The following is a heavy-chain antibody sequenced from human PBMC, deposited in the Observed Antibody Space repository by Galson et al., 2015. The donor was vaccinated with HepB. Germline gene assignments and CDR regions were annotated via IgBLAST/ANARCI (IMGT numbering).Heavy chain of an antibody. J-gene: IGHJ6*03. V-gene: IGHV4-59*01. D-gene: IGHD3-3*01. CDR1: GGSISSYY. Sequence: ETLSLTCTVSGGSISSYYWSWIRQPPGKGLEWIGFIYYTGSTNHNPSLKGRVTISVDTSKNQFSLKLSSVTAADTAVYYCARGGGSVGTIFGVAFGNVYMDVWGKGTAVTASS. CDR3: ARGGGSVGTIFGVAFGNVYMDV. CDR2: IYYTGST.